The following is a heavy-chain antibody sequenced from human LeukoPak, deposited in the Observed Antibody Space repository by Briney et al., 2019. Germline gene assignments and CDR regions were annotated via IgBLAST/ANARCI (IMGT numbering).Heavy chain of an antibody. CDR1: GFTFSSYA. CDR3: AKGGYYDNSGYYYFDY. J-gene: IGHJ4*02. CDR2: IGGSGTST. Sequence: GGSLRLSCAASGFTFSSYAMNWVRQAPGKGLEWVSGIGGSGTSTYYADSVKGRFTISRDNSKNTLYLQMNSLRADDTAVYSSAKGGYYDNSGYYYFDYWGQGTLVTVSS. V-gene: IGHV3-23*01. D-gene: IGHD3-22*01.